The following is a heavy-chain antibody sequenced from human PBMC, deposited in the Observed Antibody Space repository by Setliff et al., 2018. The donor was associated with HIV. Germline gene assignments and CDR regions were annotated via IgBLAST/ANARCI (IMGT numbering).Heavy chain of an antibody. Sequence: GGSLRLSCAASGFTFSSCSMNWVRQTPGKGLEWVSSISASATYIYYADSVKGRVTISRDNAENSLYLQMNSLRAEDTAVYYCARDNGRYFDRGWFDPWGQGALVTVSS. D-gene: IGHD3-9*01. CDR2: ISASATYI. J-gene: IGHJ5*02. V-gene: IGHV3-21*01. CDR3: ARDNGRYFDRGWFDP. CDR1: GFTFSSCS.